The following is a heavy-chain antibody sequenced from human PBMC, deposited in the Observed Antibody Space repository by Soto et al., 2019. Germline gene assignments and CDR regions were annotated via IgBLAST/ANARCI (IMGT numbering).Heavy chain of an antibody. D-gene: IGHD3-22*01. J-gene: IGHJ3*02. CDR1: GGTFSSYT. Sequence: QVQLVQSGAEVKKPGSSVKVSCKASGGTFSSYTISWVRQAPGQGLEWMGRIIPILGIANYAQKFQGRVTITADKSTSTAYMELSSLRSEDTAVYYCARADNSYYYDSSGPWMAAFDIWGQGTMVTVSS. V-gene: IGHV1-69*02. CDR3: ARADNSYYYDSSGPWMAAFDI. CDR2: IIPILGIA.